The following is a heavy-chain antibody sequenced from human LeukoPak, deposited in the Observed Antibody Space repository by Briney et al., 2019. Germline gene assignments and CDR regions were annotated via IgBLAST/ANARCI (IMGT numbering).Heavy chain of an antibody. V-gene: IGHV4-4*02. J-gene: IGHJ4*02. CDR3: AGYSSGWTQTPIDY. D-gene: IGHD6-19*01. CDR2: IYHSGST. CDR1: GGSISSSNW. Sequence: SETLSLTCAVSGGSISSSNWWSWVRQPPGKGLEWIGEIYHSGSTNYNPSLKSRVTISVDKSKNQFSLKLSSVTAVDTAVYYCAGYSSGWTQTPIDYWGQGTLVTVSS.